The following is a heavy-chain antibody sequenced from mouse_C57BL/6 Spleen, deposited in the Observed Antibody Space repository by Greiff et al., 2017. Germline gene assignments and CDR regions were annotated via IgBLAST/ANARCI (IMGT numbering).Heavy chain of an antibody. V-gene: IGHV1-54*01. CDR3: ARGASYCGSSWFAY. J-gene: IGHJ3*01. Sequence: QVQLQQSGAELVRPGTSVKVSCKASGYAFTNYLIAWVKQRPGQGLEWIGVINPGSGGTNYHEKFKGKATLTADKSSSTAYMQLSSLTSEDSAVYFCARGASYCGSSWFAYWGQGTLVTVSA. D-gene: IGHD1-1*01. CDR2: INPGSGGT. CDR1: GYAFTNYL.